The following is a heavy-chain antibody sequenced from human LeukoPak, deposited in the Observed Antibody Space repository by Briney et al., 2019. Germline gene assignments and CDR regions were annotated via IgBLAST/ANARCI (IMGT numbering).Heavy chain of an antibody. Sequence: GGSLRLSCAVSGFTFSSYWMHWVRQAPGKGLVWVSLINSDGSSTSYADSVKGRFTISRDNARNTLYLLMNSLRAEDTAVYYCTGVLGDWSQGTRVTVSS. CDR1: GFTFSSYW. CDR3: TGVLGD. D-gene: IGHD3-16*01. J-gene: IGHJ4*02. CDR2: INSDGSST. V-gene: IGHV3-74*01.